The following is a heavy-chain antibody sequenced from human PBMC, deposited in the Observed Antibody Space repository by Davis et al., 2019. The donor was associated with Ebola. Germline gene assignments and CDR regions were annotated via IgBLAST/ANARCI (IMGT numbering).Heavy chain of an antibody. CDR3: ARGPRYDLLRGYVMLRPHLDN. V-gene: IGHV4-4*02. CDR2: IYHSGST. CDR1: GGSISSSNW. Sequence: PSETLSLTCAVSGGSISSSNWWSWVRQPPGKGLEWIGEIYHSGSTNYNPSLTSRVTISVDTSKNQFSLRLTSLTAADTAVYYCARGPRYDLLRGYVMLRPHLDNWGQGTPVTITS. J-gene: IGHJ4*02. D-gene: IGHD3-3*01.